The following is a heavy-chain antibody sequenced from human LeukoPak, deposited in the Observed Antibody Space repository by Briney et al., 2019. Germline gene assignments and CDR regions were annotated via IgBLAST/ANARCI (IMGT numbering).Heavy chain of an antibody. V-gene: IGHV1-18*01. CDR2: ISAYNGNT. CDR3: AIDGLGRWELLSWFDP. J-gene: IGHJ5*02. D-gene: IGHD1-26*01. Sequence: ASVKLSCKASGYIFTSYGISWVRQAPGQGLEWMGWISAYNGNTNYAQKLQGRVTMTTDTSTSTAYMELRSLRSDDTAVYYCAIDGLGRWELLSWFDPWGQGTLVTVSS. CDR1: GYIFTSYG.